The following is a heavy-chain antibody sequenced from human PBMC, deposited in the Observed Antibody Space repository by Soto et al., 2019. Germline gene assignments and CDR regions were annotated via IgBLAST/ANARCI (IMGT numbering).Heavy chain of an antibody. D-gene: IGHD5-12*01. V-gene: IGHV3-23*01. Sequence: EVQLLQSGGGLVQPGGSLRLSCTASGFTYSIYAMAWVRQAPGKGLEWVSAISGSGGETYYADSVKGRFTISRDKSKNTVYLQMTNLRAEYTAVYYCAKEIAVAVATPPEYWGQGTLVTVPS. CDR1: GFTYSIYA. J-gene: IGHJ4*02. CDR2: ISGSGGET. CDR3: AKEIAVAVATPPEY.